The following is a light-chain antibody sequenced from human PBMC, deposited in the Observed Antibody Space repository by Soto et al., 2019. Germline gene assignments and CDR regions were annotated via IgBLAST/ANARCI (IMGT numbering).Light chain of an antibody. Sequence: QSVLTQPASVSGSPGQSITISCTGTSSDVGGYNYVSWYQQYPGKAPKLMIYEGSKRPSGVSSRFSGSKSGNTASLTISGLQAEDEADYYCSSYTSSSTLVVFGGGTKVTVL. J-gene: IGLJ2*01. CDR1: SSDVGGYNY. CDR3: SSYTSSSTLVV. V-gene: IGLV2-14*01. CDR2: EGS.